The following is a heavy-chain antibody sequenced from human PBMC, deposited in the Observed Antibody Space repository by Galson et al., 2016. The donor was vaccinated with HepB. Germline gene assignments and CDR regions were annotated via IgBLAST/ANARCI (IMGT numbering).Heavy chain of an antibody. CDR2: INPNSGGT. V-gene: IGHV1-2*02. CDR1: GYTFTGYY. Sequence: SVKVSCKASGYTFTGYYMHWVRQAPGQGLEWMGWINPNSGGTNYAQKFQGRVTMTRDTSISTAYMELRRLRSDDTAVYYCARDVLWDRLLYNWFDPWGQGTLVTVSS. J-gene: IGHJ5*02. CDR3: ARDVLWDRLLYNWFDP. D-gene: IGHD2-21*02.